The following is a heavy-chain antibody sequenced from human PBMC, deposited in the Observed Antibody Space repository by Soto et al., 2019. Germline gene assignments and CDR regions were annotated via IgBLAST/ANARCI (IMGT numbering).Heavy chain of an antibody. V-gene: IGHV3-23*01. Sequence: PGGSLRLSCAASGFTFGGYAMSWVRQAPGKGLEWVSSISGSAVTTYYADSVKGRFTISRDNSKKTLYLQMNSLRVEDTALYYCARGPGDFVCNGGTCYFFGYWGQGTRVTVSS. D-gene: IGHD2-15*01. CDR3: ARGPGDFVCNGGTCYFFGY. CDR1: GFTFGGYA. J-gene: IGHJ4*02. CDR2: ISGSAVTT.